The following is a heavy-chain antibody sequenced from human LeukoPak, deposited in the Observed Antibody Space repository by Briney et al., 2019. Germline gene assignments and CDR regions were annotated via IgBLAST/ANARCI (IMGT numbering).Heavy chain of an antibody. CDR1: GFTFDDYA. CDR2: ISWNSGSI. D-gene: IGHD6-19*01. Sequence: GGSLRLSCAASGFTFDDYAMHWVRQAPGKGLEWVSGISWNSGSIGYADSVKGRFTISRDNAKNSLYLQMNSLRAEDTAVYYCARDGSKGSGNAFDIWGQGTMVTVSS. V-gene: IGHV3-9*01. CDR3: ARDGSKGSGNAFDI. J-gene: IGHJ3*02.